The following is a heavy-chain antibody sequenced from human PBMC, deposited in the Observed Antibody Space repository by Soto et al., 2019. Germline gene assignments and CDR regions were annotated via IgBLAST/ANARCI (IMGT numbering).Heavy chain of an antibody. CDR3: AKGGRSGEQLNNWFDP. CDR1: GFTFSNYA. J-gene: IGHJ5*02. CDR2: SGSGGTT. Sequence: EVQMLESGGGLVQPGGSLRLSCAASGFTFSNYAMSWVRQAPGKGLEWVSASGSGGTTYYADSVKGRFTISRVNSKNTLYLQMTSLRDEDTAVYYCAKGGRSGEQLNNWFDPWGQGALVTVSS. D-gene: IGHD6-13*01. V-gene: IGHV3-23*01.